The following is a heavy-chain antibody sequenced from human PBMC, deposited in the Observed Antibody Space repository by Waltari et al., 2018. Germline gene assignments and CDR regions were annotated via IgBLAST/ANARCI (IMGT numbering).Heavy chain of an antibody. Sequence: QVQLQESGPGLVKPSETLSLTCAVSGYSISSGYYWGWIRQPPGKGLEWIGSIYHSGSTYYNPSLKSRVTISVDTSKNQFSLKLSSVTAADTAVYYCARRLAVAGKVVWFDPWGQGTLVTVSS. J-gene: IGHJ5*02. CDR2: IYHSGST. V-gene: IGHV4-38-2*01. CDR1: GYSISSGYY. CDR3: ARRLAVAGKVVWFDP. D-gene: IGHD6-19*01.